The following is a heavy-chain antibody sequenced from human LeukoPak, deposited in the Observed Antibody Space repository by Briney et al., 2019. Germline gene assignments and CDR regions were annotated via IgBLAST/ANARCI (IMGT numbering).Heavy chain of an antibody. D-gene: IGHD5-24*01. CDR3: ARDLGYKDYVSAFDI. CDR1: GFTFDDYG. Sequence: PGGSLRLSCAASGFTFDDYGMTWVRHAPGKGLEWVSGINWNGGSTGYADSVKGRFTISRDNAKNSLYLQMNSLRAEDTALYYCARDLGYKDYVSAFDIWGQGTMVTVSS. CDR2: INWNGGST. J-gene: IGHJ3*02. V-gene: IGHV3-20*04.